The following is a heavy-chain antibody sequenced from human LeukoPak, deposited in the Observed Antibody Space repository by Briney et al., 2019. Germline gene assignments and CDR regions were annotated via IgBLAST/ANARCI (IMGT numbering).Heavy chain of an antibody. CDR1: GGSFSGYY. CDR2: INHSGST. CDR3: ARARLRYFLDY. Sequence: SETLSRTCAVYGGSFSGYYWSWIRQPPGKGLEWIGEINHSGSTNYNPSLKSRVTISVDTSKNQFSLKLSSVTAADTAVYYCARARLRYFLDYWGQGTLVTVSS. J-gene: IGHJ4*02. D-gene: IGHD3-9*01. V-gene: IGHV4-34*01.